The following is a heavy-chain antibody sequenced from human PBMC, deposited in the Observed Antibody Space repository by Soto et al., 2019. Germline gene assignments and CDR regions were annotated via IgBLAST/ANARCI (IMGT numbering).Heavy chain of an antibody. Sequence: EVQLLESGGGLVQPGGSLRLSCAASGFTFSSYAMSWVRQAPAKGLEWVSAISGSGGSTYYADSVKGRFTISRDNSKNTLYLQMNSLRAEDTAVYYCAKNAYYYDSSGYYYLGYFDYWGQGTLVTVSS. CDR2: ISGSGGST. V-gene: IGHV3-23*01. CDR3: AKNAYYYDSSGYYYLGYFDY. J-gene: IGHJ4*02. CDR1: GFTFSSYA. D-gene: IGHD3-22*01.